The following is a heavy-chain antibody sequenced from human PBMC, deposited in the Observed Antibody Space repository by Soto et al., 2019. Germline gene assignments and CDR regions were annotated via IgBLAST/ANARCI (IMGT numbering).Heavy chain of an antibody. CDR2: FDPEDGET. J-gene: IGHJ4*02. D-gene: IGHD6-13*01. CDR3: ATVSSIWNTLDY. V-gene: IGHV1-24*01. Sequence: ASVKVSCKVSGYTLTELSMHWVRQAPGKGLEWMGGFDPEDGETIYAQKFQGRVTMTEDTSTDTAYMELSSLRSEDTAVYYCATVSSIWNTLDYWGQGTLVTVSS. CDR1: GYTLTELS.